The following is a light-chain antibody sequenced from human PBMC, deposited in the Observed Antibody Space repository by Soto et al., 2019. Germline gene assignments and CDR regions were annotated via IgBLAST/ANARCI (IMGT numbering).Light chain of an antibody. Sequence: EIVMTQSPAALSVSPGESATLSSRASQSVGTNFAWYQQKPGQAPSLLIYGASTRATGIPARFSGSGSGTEFTLSISSLQSEDFAVYYCQQYNNWPLTFGGGTKVDIK. V-gene: IGKV3-15*01. J-gene: IGKJ4*01. CDR2: GAS. CDR1: QSVGTN. CDR3: QQYNNWPLT.